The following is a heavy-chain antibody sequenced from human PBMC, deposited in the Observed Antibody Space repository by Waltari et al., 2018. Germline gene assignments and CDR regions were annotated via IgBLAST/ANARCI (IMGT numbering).Heavy chain of an antibody. D-gene: IGHD2-15*01. CDR2: IIPIFGTA. CDR1: GATFSSYA. J-gene: IGHJ4*02. CDR3: AGGPVGAATEYYFDY. V-gene: IGHV1-69*13. Sequence: QVQLVQPGAEVKKPGSSVKVSCKASGATFSSYAISWVRQAPGQGLEWMGGIIPIFGTANYAPKFRGRVTITADETTKTAYMVLSSLRSEDAAVYYCAGGPVGAATEYYFDYWGQGTLVTVSS.